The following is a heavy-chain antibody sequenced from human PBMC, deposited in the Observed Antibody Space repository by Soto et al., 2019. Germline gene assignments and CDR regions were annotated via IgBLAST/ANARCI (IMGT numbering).Heavy chain of an antibody. V-gene: IGHV1-46*01. J-gene: IGHJ6*02. CDR1: GYTFTSYY. CDR3: ASTDIVLVPAALPQKDNYYYYGMDV. D-gene: IGHD2-2*02. CDR2: INPSGGST. Sequence: ASVKVSCKASGYTFTSYYMHWVRQAPGQGLEWMGIINPSGGSTSYAQKFQGRVTMTRDTSTSTVYMELSSLRSEDTAVYYCASTDIVLVPAALPQKDNYYYYGMDVWGQGTTVTVSS.